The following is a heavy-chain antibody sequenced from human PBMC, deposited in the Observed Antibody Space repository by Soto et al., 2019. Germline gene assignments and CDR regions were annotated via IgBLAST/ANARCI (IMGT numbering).Heavy chain of an antibody. CDR3: ASPYAISFHY. J-gene: IGHJ4*02. Sequence: GGSMRLSCAASGFTFSDHYMSWLRQAPGKGLEWVSYISSSGSTIYYADSVKGRFTISRDNAKNSLYLQMNSLRAEDTAVYYCASPYAISFHYWGQGALVTVSS. D-gene: IGHD2-8*01. CDR2: ISSSGSTI. V-gene: IGHV3-11*01. CDR1: GFTFSDHY.